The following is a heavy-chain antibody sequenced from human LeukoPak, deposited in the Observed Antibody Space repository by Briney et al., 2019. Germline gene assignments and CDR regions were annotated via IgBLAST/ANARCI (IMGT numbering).Heavy chain of an antibody. V-gene: IGHV3-21*01. J-gene: IGHJ4*02. Sequence: GGSLRLSCAASGFTFSSYSMNWVRQAPGKGLEWVSSISSSSYIYYADSVKGRFTISRDNAKNSLYLQMNSLRAEDTAVYYCARLRGHIVVVTAIDAYYFDYWGQGTLVTVSS. CDR1: GFTFSSYS. D-gene: IGHD2-21*02. CDR2: ISSSSYI. CDR3: ARLRGHIVVVTAIDAYYFDY.